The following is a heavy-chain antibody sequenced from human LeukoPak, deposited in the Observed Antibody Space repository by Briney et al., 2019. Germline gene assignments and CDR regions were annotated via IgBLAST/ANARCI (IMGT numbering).Heavy chain of an antibody. Sequence: GGSLRLSCAASGFTFSNAWMNWVRQAPGKGLEWVGVIKSKTDGGTADYAAPVKGRFTISRYDSKTTLYLQMNDMKTEGTAVYYCTTVMITFGGVIPNYWGQGTLVSVSS. CDR2: IKSKTDGGTA. J-gene: IGHJ4*02. V-gene: IGHV3-15*01. D-gene: IGHD3-16*02. CDR1: GFTFSNAW. CDR3: TTVMITFGGVIPNY.